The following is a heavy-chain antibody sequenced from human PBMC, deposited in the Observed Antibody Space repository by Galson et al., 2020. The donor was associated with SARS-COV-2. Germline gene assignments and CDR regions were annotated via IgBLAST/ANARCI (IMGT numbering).Heavy chain of an antibody. CDR2: IWYDGSNK. V-gene: IGHV3-33*01. CDR1: GFTFSSYG. CDR3: ARGKSVLLWFGEVFPRDYGMDV. D-gene: IGHD3-10*01. Sequence: GESLKISCAASGFTFSSYGMHWVRQAPGKGLEWVAVIWYDGSNKYYADSVKGRFTISRDNSKNTLYLQMNSLRAEDTAVYYCARGKSVLLWFGEVFPRDYGMDVWGQGTTVTVSS. J-gene: IGHJ6*02.